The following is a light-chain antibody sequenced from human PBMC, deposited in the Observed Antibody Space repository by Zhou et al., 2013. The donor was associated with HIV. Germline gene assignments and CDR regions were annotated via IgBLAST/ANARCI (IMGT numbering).Light chain of an antibody. CDR3: QQSYSTLLT. V-gene: IGKV1-5*03. CDR1: QDINHW. Sequence: DIQMTQSPSTLSASIGDRVTITCRASQDINHWLAWYQQKPGKAPKLLIQKASRLEEWVSFRFSGSRSGPEFTLTISSLQPEDFATYYCQQSYSTLLTFGGGTKVEIK. CDR2: KAS. J-gene: IGKJ4*01.